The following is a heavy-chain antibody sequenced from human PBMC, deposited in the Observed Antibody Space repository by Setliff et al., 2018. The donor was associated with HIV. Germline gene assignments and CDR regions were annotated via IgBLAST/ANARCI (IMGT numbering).Heavy chain of an antibody. CDR3: AKYATPGPSRIFDY. CDR1: GFTFSTYA. D-gene: IGHD2-2*01. Sequence: GGPLRLSCAASGFTFSTYAMTWVRQAPGRGLQWVSTIGSGGDTHYPDSVKGRFTISRDNSKNMLSLQLNSLRADDTAVYYCAKYATPGPSRIFDYWGPGALVTVSS. CDR2: IGSGGDT. J-gene: IGHJ4*02. V-gene: IGHV3-23*01.